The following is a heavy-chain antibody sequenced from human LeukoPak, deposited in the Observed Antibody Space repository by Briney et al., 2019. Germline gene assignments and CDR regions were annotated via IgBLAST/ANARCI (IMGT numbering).Heavy chain of an antibody. D-gene: IGHD4-17*01. CDR2: INHSGST. J-gene: IGHJ4*02. Sequence: SETLSLTCAVYGGSFSGYYWSWIRQPPGKGLEWIGEINHSGSTNYNPSLKSRVTISLDTSNNQFSLKLSSVTAADTAVYYCARRPTGIDYWGQGTLVTVSS. V-gene: IGHV4-34*01. CDR1: GGSFSGYY. CDR3: ARRPTGIDY.